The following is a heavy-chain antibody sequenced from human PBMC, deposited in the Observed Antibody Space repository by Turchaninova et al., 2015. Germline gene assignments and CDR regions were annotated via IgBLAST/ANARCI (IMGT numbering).Heavy chain of an antibody. Sequence: QASGYTFTTYAIHWVRQAPGRGLEWMGWISTYDGNTHYSRNFQGRVTITIDTSASTVYMELSSLISEDTAVYYCARDAGTYNDFWTSQNYFDFWVQGTPVSVSS. V-gene: IGHV1-3*04. J-gene: IGHJ4*02. CDR2: ISTYDGNT. CDR1: GYTFTTYA. D-gene: IGHD3-3*01. CDR3: ARDAGTYNDFWTSQNYFDF.